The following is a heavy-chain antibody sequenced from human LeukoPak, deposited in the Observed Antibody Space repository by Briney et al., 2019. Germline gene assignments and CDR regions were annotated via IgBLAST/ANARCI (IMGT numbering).Heavy chain of an antibody. CDR2: IYTSGST. Sequence: SQTLSLTCTVSGGSISSGSYYWSWIRQPAGKGLEWNGRIYTSGSTNYNPSLKSRVTISVDTSKNQFSLKLSSVTAADTAVYYCAREVEMATIYWGQGTLVTVSS. D-gene: IGHD5-24*01. J-gene: IGHJ4*02. CDR3: AREVEMATIY. CDR1: GGSISSGSYY. V-gene: IGHV4-61*02.